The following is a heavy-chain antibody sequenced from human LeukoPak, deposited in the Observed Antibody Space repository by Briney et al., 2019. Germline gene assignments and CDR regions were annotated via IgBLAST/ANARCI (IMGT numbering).Heavy chain of an antibody. CDR3: ARGDCSSTSCYYACAFDI. V-gene: IGHV4-61*02. CDR1: GGSISSGSYY. D-gene: IGHD2-2*01. Sequence: SQTLSLTCTVSGGSISSGSYYWSWIRQPAGKGLEWIGRIYTSGSTNYNPSLKSRVTISVDTSKNQFSLKLSSVTAADTAVYYCARGDCSSTSCYYACAFDIWGQGTMVTVSS. J-gene: IGHJ3*02. CDR2: IYTSGST.